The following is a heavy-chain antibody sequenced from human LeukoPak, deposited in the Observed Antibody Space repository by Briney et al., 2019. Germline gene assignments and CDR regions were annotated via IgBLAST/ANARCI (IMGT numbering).Heavy chain of an antibody. V-gene: IGHV4-59*01. Sequence: SEILSLTCTVSGGSISSYYWSWIRQPPGKGLEWIGYIYYSGSTNYNPSLKSRVTISVDTSKNQFSLKLSSVTAADTAVYYCARAPIRFGGNWFDPWGQGTLVTVSS. J-gene: IGHJ5*02. D-gene: IGHD3-10*01. CDR1: GGSISSYY. CDR2: IYYSGST. CDR3: ARAPIRFGGNWFDP.